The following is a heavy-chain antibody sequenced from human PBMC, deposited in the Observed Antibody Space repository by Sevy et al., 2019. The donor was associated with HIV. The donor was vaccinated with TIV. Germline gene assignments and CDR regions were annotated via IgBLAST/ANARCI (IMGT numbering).Heavy chain of an antibody. CDR3: ARHSGSSGYYPGGMDV. CDR2: ISSSSSYI. D-gene: IGHD3-22*01. CDR1: GFTFSSYS. J-gene: IGHJ6*02. V-gene: IGHV3-21*01. Sequence: GGSLRLSCAASGFTFSSYSMNWIRQAPGKGLEWVSPISSSSSYIYYADSVKGRFTISRDNAKNSLYLQMNSLRAEDTAVYYCARHSGSSGYYPGGMDVSGQRTTVTVSS.